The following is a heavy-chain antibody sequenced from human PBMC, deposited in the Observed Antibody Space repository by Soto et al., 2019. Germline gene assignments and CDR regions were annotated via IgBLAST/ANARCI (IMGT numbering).Heavy chain of an antibody. J-gene: IGHJ5*02. CDR2: IYYSGST. D-gene: IGHD5-18*01. CDR1: GGSISSYY. V-gene: IGHV4-59*08. Sequence: SETLSLTCTVSGGSISSYYWSWIRQPPGKGLEWIGYIYYSGSTYYNPSLKSRVTISVDTSKNQFSLKLSSVTAADTAVYYCARQDTAMVTWFDPWGQGTLVTVSS. CDR3: ARQDTAMVTWFDP.